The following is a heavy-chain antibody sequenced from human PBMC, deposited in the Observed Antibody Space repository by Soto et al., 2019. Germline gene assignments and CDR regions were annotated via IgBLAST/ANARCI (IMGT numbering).Heavy chain of an antibody. V-gene: IGHV3-30-3*01. CDR3: ARATSPYDYVWGSADY. Sequence: GGSLRLSCAASGFTFSSYAMHWVRQAPGKGLEWVAVISYDGSNKYYADSVKGRFTISRDNSKNTLYLQMNSLRAEDTAVYYCARATSPYDYVWGSADYWGQGTLVTVSS. CDR2: ISYDGSNK. J-gene: IGHJ4*02. D-gene: IGHD3-16*01. CDR1: GFTFSSYA.